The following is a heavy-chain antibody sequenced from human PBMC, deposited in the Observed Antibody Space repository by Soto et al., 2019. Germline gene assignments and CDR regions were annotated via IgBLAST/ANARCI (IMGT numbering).Heavy chain of an antibody. D-gene: IGHD6-13*01. J-gene: IGHJ6*02. CDR3: ARQRGSSWPVQSWGGMDV. CDR1: GGSISSSSYY. CDR2: IYYSGST. V-gene: IGHV4-39*01. Sequence: QLQLQESGPGLVKPSETLSLTCTVSGGSISSSSYYWGWIRQPPGKGLEWIGSIYYSGSTYYNVSLKSRVPISVAPSKNQFSLKLSSVTAADTAVYYCARQRGSSWPVQSWGGMDVWGQGTTVTVSS.